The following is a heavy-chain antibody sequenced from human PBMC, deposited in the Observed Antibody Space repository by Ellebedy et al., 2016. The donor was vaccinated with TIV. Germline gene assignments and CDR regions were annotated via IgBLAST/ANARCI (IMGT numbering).Heavy chain of an antibody. CDR1: GFTFDDYA. V-gene: IGHV3-9*01. CDR2: ISWNSGSI. CDR3: ARVTYGGNSDY. D-gene: IGHD4-23*01. Sequence: SLKISXAASGFTFDDYAMHWVRQAPGKGLEWVSGISWNSGSIGYADSVKGRFTISRDNAKNSLYLQMNSLRAEDTAVYYCARVTYGGNSDYWGQGTLVTVSS. J-gene: IGHJ4*02.